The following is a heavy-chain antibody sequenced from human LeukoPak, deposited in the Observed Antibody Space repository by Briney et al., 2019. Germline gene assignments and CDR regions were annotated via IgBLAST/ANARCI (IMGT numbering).Heavy chain of an antibody. V-gene: IGHV4-31*03. Sequence: PSETLSLTCTVSGGSISSGGYYWSWIRQHPGKGLEWIGYIYYSGSTYYNPSLKSRVTISVDTSKNQFSLKLTPVTAADTAVYYCASCDSSDYYNFDYWGQGTLVAVSS. D-gene: IGHD3-22*01. CDR3: ASCDSSDYYNFDY. J-gene: IGHJ4*02. CDR2: IYYSGST. CDR1: GGSISSGGYY.